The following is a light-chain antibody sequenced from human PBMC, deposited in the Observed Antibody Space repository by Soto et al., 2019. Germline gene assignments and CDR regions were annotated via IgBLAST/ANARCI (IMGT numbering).Light chain of an antibody. V-gene: IGKV3-11*01. Sequence: ASQSVDSYLVWYQQKPGQAPRLLIFGASNRATGIPARFSGSGSGTDFTLIIYSLEPDDFVVYYCQQRESWPITFGQGTLLEVK. J-gene: IGKJ5*01. CDR1: QSVDSY. CDR3: QQRESWPIT. CDR2: GAS.